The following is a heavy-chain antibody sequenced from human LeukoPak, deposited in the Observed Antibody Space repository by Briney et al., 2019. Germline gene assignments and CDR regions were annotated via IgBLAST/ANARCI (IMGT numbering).Heavy chain of an antibody. V-gene: IGHV1-18*01. CDR3: ARVGPFYCGGDCYPDY. CDR2: ISAYNGNT. CDR1: GYTFTSYG. D-gene: IGHD2-21*02. Sequence: ASVKVSWKASGYTFTSYGISWVRQAPGQGLECMGWISAYNGNTNYAQKLQGRVTMTTDTSTSTAYMELRSLRSDDTAVYSCARVGPFYCGGDCYPDYWGQGTLVTVSS. J-gene: IGHJ4*02.